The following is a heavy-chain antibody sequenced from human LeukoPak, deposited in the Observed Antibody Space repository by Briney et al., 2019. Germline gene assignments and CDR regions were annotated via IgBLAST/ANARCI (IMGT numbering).Heavy chain of an antibody. J-gene: IGHJ5*02. D-gene: IGHD1-26*01. V-gene: IGHV1-18*01. Sequence: ASVKVSCKASGYTFASYGISWVRQAPGQGLEWMGWISAYNGNTNYAQKFQGRVTMTTDTSTSTSYMEVRSLRSDDTAVYSCARDAVHGSNVYIWFDLWGQGTLVTVSS. CDR3: ARDAVHGSNVYIWFDL. CDR1: GYTFASYG. CDR2: ISAYNGNT.